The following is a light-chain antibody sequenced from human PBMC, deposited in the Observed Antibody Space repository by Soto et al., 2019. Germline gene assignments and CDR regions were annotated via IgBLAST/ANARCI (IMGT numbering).Light chain of an antibody. CDR2: GAS. J-gene: IGKJ1*01. CDR3: QQYGSSWT. V-gene: IGKV3-20*01. CDR1: QSVGSSY. Sequence: EIVLTQSPGTLSLSPGERATLSCRASQSVGSSYLVWYQQKSGQAPRLLIYGASSRATGIPDRFSGSGSGTDFTLTISRLEPEDFAVYYCQQYGSSWTFGQGTKVEIK.